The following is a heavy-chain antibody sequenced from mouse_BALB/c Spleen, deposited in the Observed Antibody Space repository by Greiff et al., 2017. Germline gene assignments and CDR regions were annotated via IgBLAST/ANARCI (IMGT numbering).Heavy chain of an antibody. CDR3: ASGAYYGSCYWYFDV. Sequence: DVMLVESGGGLVQPGGSRKLSCAASGFTFSSFGMHWVRQAPEKGLEWVAYISSGSSTIYYADTVKGRFTISRDNPKNTLFLQMTSLRSEDTAMCYCASGAYYGSCYWYFDVWGAGTTVTVSS. D-gene: IGHD1-1*01. CDR2: ISSGSSTI. J-gene: IGHJ1*01. CDR1: GFTFSSFG. V-gene: IGHV5-17*02.